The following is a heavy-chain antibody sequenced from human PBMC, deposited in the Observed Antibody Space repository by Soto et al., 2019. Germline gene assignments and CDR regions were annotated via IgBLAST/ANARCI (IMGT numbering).Heavy chain of an antibody. J-gene: IGHJ4*02. V-gene: IGHV1-18*01. CDR3: ARGRDGDY. Sequence: QVHLVQSGAEVKKPGASVKVSCKGSGYAFTTYGITWVRQAPGQGLEWMGWISAHNGNTNSAQKLQGRVTVTRDTATSTAYMELRSLRSDGTAVYYCARGRDGDYWGQGALVTVSS. CDR1: GYAFTTYG. CDR2: ISAHNGNT. D-gene: IGHD6-6*01.